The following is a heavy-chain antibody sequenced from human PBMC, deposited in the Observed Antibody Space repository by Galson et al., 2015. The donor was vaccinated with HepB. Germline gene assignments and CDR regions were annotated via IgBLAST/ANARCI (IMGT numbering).Heavy chain of an antibody. V-gene: IGHV4-31*03. Sequence: TLSLTCTVSGGSISGDYYWTWIRQHPGKGLEWIGYIYYTGTTYYKSSLKSRVTLSVDTSKNQFSLNLSSVTDADTAVYYCARDSTTGRQVPGFHIWGQGTMVTVSS. CDR1: GGSISGDYY. CDR3: ARDSTTGRQVPGFHI. D-gene: IGHD2-2*01. CDR2: IYYTGTT. J-gene: IGHJ3*02.